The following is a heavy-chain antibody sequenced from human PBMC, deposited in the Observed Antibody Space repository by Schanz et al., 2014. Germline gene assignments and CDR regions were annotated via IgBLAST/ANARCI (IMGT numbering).Heavy chain of an antibody. D-gene: IGHD3-10*01. CDR1: GYIFGSHG. CDR2: INAHTGNT. J-gene: IGHJ3*01. CDR3: ATNSPFRMVRGSNAFDA. Sequence: QLMQSGSEVRKPGASVKVSCKASGYIFGSHGMTWVRQAPGQGPELMGWINAHTGNTQYAQKFQGRVNMTRDTSTTTVYMELSGLRSGDTAVYYCATNSPFRMVRGSNAFDAWGQGTMVTVSS. V-gene: IGHV1-18*01.